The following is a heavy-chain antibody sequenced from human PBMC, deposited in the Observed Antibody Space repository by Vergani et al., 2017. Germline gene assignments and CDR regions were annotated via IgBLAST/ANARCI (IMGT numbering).Heavy chain of an antibody. Sequence: QLQLQESGSGLVKPSQTLSLTCAVSGGSISSGGYSWSWIRQPPGKGLEWIGYIYHSGSTYYNPSLRSRVTISVDRSKNQFSLKLSSVTAADTAVYSCARDGPQNDFDWFPEYWGQGTLVTVSS. CDR1: GGSISSGGYS. CDR2: IYHSGST. J-gene: IGHJ4*02. V-gene: IGHV4-30-2*01. CDR3: ARDGPQNDFDWFPEY. D-gene: IGHD3-9*01.